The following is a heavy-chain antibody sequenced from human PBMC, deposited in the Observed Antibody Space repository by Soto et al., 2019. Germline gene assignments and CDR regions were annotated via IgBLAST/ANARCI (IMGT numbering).Heavy chain of an antibody. V-gene: IGHV1-69*13. D-gene: IGHD3-16*01. CDR2: IIPIFGTA. CDR3: ARGRWGNYYYYGMDV. CDR1: GGTFSSYA. Sequence: SVKVSCKASGGTFSSYAISWVRQAPGQGLEWMGGIIPIFGTANYAQKFQGRVTITADESTSTAYMELSSLRSEDTAVYYCARGRWGNYYYYGMDVWGQGTTVTVSS. J-gene: IGHJ6*02.